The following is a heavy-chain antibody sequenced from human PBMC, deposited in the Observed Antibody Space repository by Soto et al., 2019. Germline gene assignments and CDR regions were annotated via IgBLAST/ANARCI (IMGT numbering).Heavy chain of an antibody. V-gene: IGHV3-30*18. Sequence: PGGSLRLSCAGSGFTFRWFGMNWVRQAPGKGLEWVARISNDGSNEYYVDSVKGRFTISRDNSKNTLYLQMDSLRAEDTAVHYCAKGEVRGIIPSYFDYWGLGTLVTVSS. CDR3: AKGEVRGIIPSYFDY. J-gene: IGHJ4*02. CDR1: GFTFRWFG. CDR2: ISNDGSNE. D-gene: IGHD3-10*01.